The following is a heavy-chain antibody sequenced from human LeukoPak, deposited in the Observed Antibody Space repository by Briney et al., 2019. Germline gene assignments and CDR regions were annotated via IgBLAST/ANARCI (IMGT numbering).Heavy chain of an antibody. V-gene: IGHV3-23*01. CDR1: GFTFSSYA. J-gene: IGHJ6*02. CDR2: VTASAGNT. CDR3: AKGDYYGSGSTFKNGMDV. D-gene: IGHD3-10*01. Sequence: GGSLRLSCAASGFTFSSYAMSWVRQAPGKGLEWVSAVTASAGNTYYADSVKGRFTISRDNPKNTLYLQVNSLRAEDTAVYYCAKGDYYGSGSTFKNGMDVWGQGTTVTVSS.